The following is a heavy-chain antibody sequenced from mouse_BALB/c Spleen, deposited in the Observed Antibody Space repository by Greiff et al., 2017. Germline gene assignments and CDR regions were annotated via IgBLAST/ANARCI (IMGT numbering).Heavy chain of an antibody. CDR3: ARNYVLYYYAMDY. D-gene: IGHD2-4*01. CDR2: INPNNGGT. V-gene: IGHV1-18*01. Sequence: EVQLHQSGPELVKPGASVKISCQTSGYTFTEYTMHWVKQSHGKSLEWIGGINPNNGGTSYNQKFKGKATLTVDKSSSTAYMELRSLTSEDSAVYYCARNYVLYYYAMDYWGQGTSVTVSS. J-gene: IGHJ4*01. CDR1: GYTFTEYT.